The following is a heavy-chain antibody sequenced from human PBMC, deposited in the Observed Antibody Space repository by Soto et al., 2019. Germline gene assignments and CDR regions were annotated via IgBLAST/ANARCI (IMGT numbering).Heavy chain of an antibody. V-gene: IGHV1-46*03. CDR2: INPSGGST. J-gene: IGHJ5*02. D-gene: IGHD6-13*01. Sequence: QVQLVQSGAEVKKPGASVKVSCKASGYTFTSYYMHWVRQAPGQGLEWMGIINPSGGSTSYAQKXQGRGTMTRDXXTXTXXMELSSLRSEDAAVYYCARVQWEYSRSWARDWFDPWGQGTLVTVSS. CDR1: GYTFTSYY. CDR3: ARVQWEYSRSWARDWFDP.